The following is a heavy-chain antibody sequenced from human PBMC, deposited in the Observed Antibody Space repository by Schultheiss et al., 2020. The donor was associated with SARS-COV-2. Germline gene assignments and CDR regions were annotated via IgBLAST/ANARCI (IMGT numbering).Heavy chain of an antibody. V-gene: IGHV3-23*01. CDR1: GFTFSSYA. D-gene: IGHD3-16*01. J-gene: IGHJ4*02. CDR2: ISGSGGST. Sequence: GGSLRLSCAASGFTFSSYAMSWVRQAPGKGLEWVSAISGSGGSTYYADSLKGRFAISRDNAKNSLYLQLNGLRADDTAVYYCARDGTFGGVTALDSWGQGTLVTVSS. CDR3: ARDGTFGGVTALDS.